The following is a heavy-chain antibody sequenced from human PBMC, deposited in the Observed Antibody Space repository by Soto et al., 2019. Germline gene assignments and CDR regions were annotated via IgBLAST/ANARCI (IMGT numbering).Heavy chain of an antibody. Sequence: SETLSLTCAVYGGSFSGYYWSWIRQPPGQGLEWIGEINHSGSTNYNPSLKSRVTISVDTSKNQFSLKLSSVTATDTAVYYCARARLLWFGEFSGPYYYYYYGMDVWGQGTTVTVS. J-gene: IGHJ6*02. V-gene: IGHV4-34*01. CDR1: GGSFSGYY. D-gene: IGHD3-10*01. CDR3: ARARLLWFGEFSGPYYYYYYGMDV. CDR2: INHSGST.